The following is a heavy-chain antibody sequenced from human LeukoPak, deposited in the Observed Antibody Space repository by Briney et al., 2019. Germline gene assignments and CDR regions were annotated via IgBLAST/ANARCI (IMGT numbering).Heavy chain of an antibody. CDR2: INPNSCGT. Sequence: ASVKVSCKASGYTFTGYYMHWVRQAPGKGLEWTGWINPNSCGTNYAQKFQGRLTMTRDTSMSTAYIELSGLKSDAMAVYCCARDLARYCSGGSCYWFDPWGQGTLVTVSS. CDR1: GYTFTGYY. CDR3: ARDLARYCSGGSCYWFDP. D-gene: IGHD2-15*01. J-gene: IGHJ5*02. V-gene: IGHV1-2*02.